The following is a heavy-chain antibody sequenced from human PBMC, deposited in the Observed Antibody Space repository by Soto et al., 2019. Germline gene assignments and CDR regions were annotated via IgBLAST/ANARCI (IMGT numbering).Heavy chain of an antibody. V-gene: IGHV3-74*01. CDR3: VRTSLVVAAATREAY. Sequence: PGGSMRLSCAAAGVTFSSYWMHWVRQAPGKGLVWVSRINSDGSSTSYADSVKGRFTISRDNAKNTLYLQMNSLRAEDTAVYYCVRTSLVVAAATREAYWGQGTLVTVSS. D-gene: IGHD2-15*01. CDR2: INSDGSST. J-gene: IGHJ4*02. CDR1: GVTFSSYW.